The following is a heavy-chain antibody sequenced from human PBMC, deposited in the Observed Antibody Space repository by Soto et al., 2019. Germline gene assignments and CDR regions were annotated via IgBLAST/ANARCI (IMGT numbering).Heavy chain of an antibody. V-gene: IGHV1-3*01. CDR2: INAGNGNT. CDR1: GYTFTSYA. CDR3: ARDPPHNYGSGSFLLFY. D-gene: IGHD3-10*01. Sequence: ASVKVSCKXSGYTFTSYAMHWVRQAPGQRLEWMGWINAGNGNTKYSQKFQGRVTITRDTSASTAYMELSSLRSEDTAVYYCARDPPHNYGSGSFLLFYWGQGTLVTVSS. J-gene: IGHJ4*02.